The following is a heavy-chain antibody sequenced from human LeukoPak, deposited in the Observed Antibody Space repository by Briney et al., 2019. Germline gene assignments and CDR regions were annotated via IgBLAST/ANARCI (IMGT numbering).Heavy chain of an antibody. CDR1: GYTFTSYG. D-gene: IGHD4-17*01. V-gene: IGHV1-18*01. CDR2: INPSGGTT. Sequence: ASVKVSCKASGYTFTSYGISWVRQAPGQGLEWMGMINPSGGTTSYAPKFQDRVTTTTDTSTSTAYMELRSLRSDDTAIYYCARAPPHDYGDYRTFDIWGQGTMVAVSS. CDR3: ARAPPHDYGDYRTFDI. J-gene: IGHJ3*02.